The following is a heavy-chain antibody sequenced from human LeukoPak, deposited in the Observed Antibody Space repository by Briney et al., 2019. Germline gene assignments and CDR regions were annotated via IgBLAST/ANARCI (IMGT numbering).Heavy chain of an antibody. CDR2: IIPIFGTA. CDR1: GGTFSSYA. CDR3: ARVGGYSYGYRNFDY. J-gene: IGHJ4*02. Sequence: SVKVSCKASGGTFSSYAISWVRQAPGQGLEWMGGIIPIFGTANYAQKFQGRVTITADESTSTAYMELSSLRSEDTAVYYCARVGGYSYGYRNFDYWGQGTLVTVSS. D-gene: IGHD5-18*01. V-gene: IGHV1-69*13.